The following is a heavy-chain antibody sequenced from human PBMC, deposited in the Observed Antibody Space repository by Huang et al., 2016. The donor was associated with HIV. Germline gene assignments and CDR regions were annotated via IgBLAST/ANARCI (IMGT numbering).Heavy chain of an antibody. CDR3: TKDVGSGYDLGYYYGLDV. CDR2: SSWNSGSI. CDR1: GFTLNAYA. Sequence: EVQLVESGGGLVQPGRSLRLSCAASGFTLNAYAMHLVRQAAGEGLGGGSGSSWNSGSIGYADSGKGRFTISRDNAKNSMYLQMNMLRAEDTAFYYCTKDVGSGYDLGYYYGLDVWGQGTTVTVSS. V-gene: IGHV3-9*01. J-gene: IGHJ6*02. D-gene: IGHD5-12*01.